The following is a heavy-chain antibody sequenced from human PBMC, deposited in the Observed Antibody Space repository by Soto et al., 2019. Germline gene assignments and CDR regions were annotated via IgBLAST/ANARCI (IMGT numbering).Heavy chain of an antibody. CDR2: ICWDGDR. CDR1: GFSLSTGGMG. J-gene: IGHJ6*02. Sequence: SGPTLVNPTQTLTLTCTFSGFSLSTGGMGVGWIRQPPGKALEWLALICWDGDRRYRPSLMSRLTIAKDTSKNQVVLTMTNMDPVDTATYYCVHSRCGGDCLQSYSSHYYYGMDIWGQGTTVIVSS. D-gene: IGHD2-21*02. V-gene: IGHV2-5*02. CDR3: VHSRCGGDCLQSYSSHYYYGMDI.